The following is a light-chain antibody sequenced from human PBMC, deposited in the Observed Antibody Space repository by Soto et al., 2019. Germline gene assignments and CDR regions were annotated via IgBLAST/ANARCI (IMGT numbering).Light chain of an antibody. CDR3: QQYNSYSPYT. CDR2: KAS. J-gene: IGKJ2*01. V-gene: IGKV1-5*03. CDR1: QSISSW. Sequence: DIQMTQSPSTLSASVGDRVTITCRASQSISSWLAWYQQKPGKAPKLLIYKASSLESGVPSRFSGSGSGTEFTLTISSLQPDDFATYYCQQYNSYSPYTFSQGTMLEIK.